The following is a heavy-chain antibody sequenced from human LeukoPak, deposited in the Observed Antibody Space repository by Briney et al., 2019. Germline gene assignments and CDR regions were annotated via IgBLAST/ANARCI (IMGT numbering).Heavy chain of an antibody. J-gene: IGHJ4*02. CDR3: ARLEVTTVPN. V-gene: IGHV1-8*01. Sequence: GASVKVSCKASGYTFTSYDINWVRQATGQGLEWMGWMNPNSGNTGYARKSQGRVTMTRNTSISTAYMELSSLRSEDTAVYYCARLEVTTVPNWGQGTLVTVSS. CDR2: MNPNSGNT. CDR1: GYTFTSYD. D-gene: IGHD4-17*01.